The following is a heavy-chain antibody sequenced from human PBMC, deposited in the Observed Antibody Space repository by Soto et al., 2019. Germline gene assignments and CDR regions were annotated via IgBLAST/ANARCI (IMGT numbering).Heavy chain of an antibody. J-gene: IGHJ4*02. CDR1: GGTFSSYA. Sequence: SVKVSCKASGGTFSSYAISWVRQAPGQGLEWMGGIIPIFGTANYAQKFQGRVTITADESTSTAYMEPSSLRSEDTAVYYCARGSGHYYDSSGYNFDYWGQGTLVTVSS. D-gene: IGHD3-22*01. V-gene: IGHV1-69*13. CDR3: ARGSGHYYDSSGYNFDY. CDR2: IIPIFGTA.